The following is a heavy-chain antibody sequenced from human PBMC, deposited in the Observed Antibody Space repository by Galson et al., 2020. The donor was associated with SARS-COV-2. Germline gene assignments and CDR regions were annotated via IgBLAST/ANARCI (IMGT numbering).Heavy chain of an antibody. CDR3: AKGVVVAAGVWFDP. V-gene: IGHV3-33*06. CDR1: AFTFSSSG. Sequence: GGSLRLSCAASAFTFSSSGMPWVRQAPGKGLEWVAVLWYDGSNKYYADSVKGRFTISRDNSKNTLYLQMNSLRAEDTAVYYCAKGVVVAAGVWFDPWGQGTLVTVSS. J-gene: IGHJ5*02. D-gene: IGHD2-15*01. CDR2: LWYDGSNK.